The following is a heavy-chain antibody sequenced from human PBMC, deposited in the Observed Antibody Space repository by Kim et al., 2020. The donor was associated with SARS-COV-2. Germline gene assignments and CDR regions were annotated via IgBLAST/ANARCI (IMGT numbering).Heavy chain of an antibody. CDR3: ARASDYYDSSGYYGYLLGY. D-gene: IGHD3-22*01. J-gene: IGHJ4*02. V-gene: IGHV4-59*01. CDR2: IYYSGST. CDR1: GGSISSYY. Sequence: SETLSLTCTVSGGSISSYYWSWIRQPPGKGLEWIGYIYYSGSTNYNPSLKSRVTISVDTSKNQFSLKLSSVTAADTAVYYCARASDYYDSSGYYGYLLGYWGQGTLVTVSS.